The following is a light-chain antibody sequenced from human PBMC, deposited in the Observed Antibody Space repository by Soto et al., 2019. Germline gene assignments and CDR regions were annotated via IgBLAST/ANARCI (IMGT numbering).Light chain of an antibody. J-gene: IGKJ3*01. CDR2: DPS. CDR1: QSVSSSY. Sequence: EIVSTQSPGTLSFSPGARATLFCRASQSVSSSYLAWYQQKPHQAPRLLIYDPSSRATGIPDRFIGSKAGTDFTITSSRLESEEFSVYYCCLYGSSPFIFGPGTKVDI. CDR3: CLYGSSPFI. V-gene: IGKV3-20*01.